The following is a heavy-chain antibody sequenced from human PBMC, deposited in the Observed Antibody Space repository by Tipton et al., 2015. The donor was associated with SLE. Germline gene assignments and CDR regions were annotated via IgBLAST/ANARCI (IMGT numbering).Heavy chain of an antibody. CDR2: IIPIFGTA. Sequence: QSGAEVKKPGSSVKVSCKASGGTFSSYAISWVRQAPGQGLEWMGGIIPIFGTANYAQKFQGRVTITADESTSTAYMELSSLRSEDTAVYYCASCPWDSYGYVGGRYYGMDVWGQGTTVTVSS. CDR1: GGTFSSYA. CDR3: ASCPWDSYGYVGGRYYGMDV. J-gene: IGHJ6*02. V-gene: IGHV1-69*01. D-gene: IGHD5-18*01.